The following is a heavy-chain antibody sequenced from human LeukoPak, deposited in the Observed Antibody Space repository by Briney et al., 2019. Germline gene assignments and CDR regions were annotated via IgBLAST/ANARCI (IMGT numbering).Heavy chain of an antibody. D-gene: IGHD3-9*01. Sequence: PGGSLRLSCAASGFTFSSYSMNWVRQAPGKGLEWVSSISSSSSYIYYADSVKGRFTISRDNAKNSLYLQMNSLRAEDTAVYYCARPYSDILPGTAEYFDLWGRGTLVTVSS. CDR1: GFTFSSYS. V-gene: IGHV3-21*01. J-gene: IGHJ2*01. CDR2: ISSSSSYI. CDR3: ARPYSDILPGTAEYFDL.